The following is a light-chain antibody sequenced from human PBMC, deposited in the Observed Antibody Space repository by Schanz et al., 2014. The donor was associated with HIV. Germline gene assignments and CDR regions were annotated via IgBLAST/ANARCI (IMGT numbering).Light chain of an antibody. J-gene: IGLJ7*01. CDR1: SSNIGGNS. Sequence: QSVLTQPPSTSGTPGQRVTISCSGSSSNIGGNSVNWFQHLPGATPKLLIYSNNLRPSGVPDRFSGSKSGTAASLAISGLQSEDEGDYYCAAWDVNLNGPVFGGGTQLTVL. CDR3: AAWDVNLNGPV. CDR2: SNN. V-gene: IGLV1-44*01.